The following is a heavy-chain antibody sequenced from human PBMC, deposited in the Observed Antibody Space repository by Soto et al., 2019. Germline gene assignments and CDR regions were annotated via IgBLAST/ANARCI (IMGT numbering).Heavy chain of an antibody. CDR2: IYNSGTT. CDR3: ARTRSSGYPSDI. J-gene: IGHJ3*02. V-gene: IGHV4-30-2*01. Sequence: SETLSLTCAVSGGSISSGGYSWSWIRQPPGKGLEWIGYIYNSGTTYYSPSLKSRVTILVDKSENQFSLNLRSVTAADTAVYYCARTRSSGYPSDIWGQGKMVTVSS. CDR1: GGSISSGGYS. D-gene: IGHD3-22*01.